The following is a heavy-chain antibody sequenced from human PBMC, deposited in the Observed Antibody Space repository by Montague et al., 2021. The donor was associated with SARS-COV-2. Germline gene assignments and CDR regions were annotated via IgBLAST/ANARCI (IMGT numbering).Heavy chain of an antibody. D-gene: IGHD2-21*01. CDR1: GYSISGGSY. CDR2: FYQSDR. CDR3: ATFAVVPFVYFDS. Sequence: SDTLSLTCNVSGYSISGGSYWGWIRQPPGKGLQWIGSFYQSDRYXNPSLKSRVTISVDTSKNQFSLKLKSVTAPDTAIYYCATFAVVPFVYFDSWSQGTLVTVSS. V-gene: IGHV4-38-2*02. J-gene: IGHJ4*02.